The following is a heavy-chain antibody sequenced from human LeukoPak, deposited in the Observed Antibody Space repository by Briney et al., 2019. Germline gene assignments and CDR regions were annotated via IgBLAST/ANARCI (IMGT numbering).Heavy chain of an antibody. V-gene: IGHV4-30-2*01. Sequence: SETLSLTCAVSGGSISSGGYSWSWIRQPPGKGLEWIGYIYHSGSTYYNPSLKSRVTISVDKSKNQFSLKLSSVTAADTAVYYCARGTGYCSGGSCYSGTAFDYWGQGTLVTVSS. CDR3: ARGTGYCSGGSCYSGTAFDY. D-gene: IGHD2-15*01. J-gene: IGHJ4*02. CDR1: GGSISSGGYS. CDR2: IYHSGST.